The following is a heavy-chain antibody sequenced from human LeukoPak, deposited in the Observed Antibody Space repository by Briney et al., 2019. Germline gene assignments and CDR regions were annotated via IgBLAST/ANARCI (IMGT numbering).Heavy chain of an antibody. V-gene: IGHV3-53*01. J-gene: IGHJ4*02. CDR3: ARVITATIYY. CDR2: IYVSGTT. Sequence: GGSLRLSCAASGFSVSTNYMSWVRQAPGKGLEWVSIIYVSGTTKYAESVKGRFTISRDNAKNSQYLEMNSLRAGDTAVYYCARVITATIYYWGQGTVVTVSS. D-gene: IGHD1-7*01. CDR1: GFSVSTNY.